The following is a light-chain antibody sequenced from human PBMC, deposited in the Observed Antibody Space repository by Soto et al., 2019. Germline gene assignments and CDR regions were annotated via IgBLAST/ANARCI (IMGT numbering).Light chain of an antibody. V-gene: IGLV1-40*01. CDR3: QSYDSSLRGSV. J-gene: IGLJ2*01. Sequence: QSVLTQPRSVSGAPGQRVIISCTGSSSNIGAGFDVYWHQQLPGTAPKLLINGNNNRPSGVPDRFSGSKSGTSASLAISGLQAEDEADYYCQSYDSSLRGSVFGGGTKLTVL. CDR1: SSNIGAGFD. CDR2: GNN.